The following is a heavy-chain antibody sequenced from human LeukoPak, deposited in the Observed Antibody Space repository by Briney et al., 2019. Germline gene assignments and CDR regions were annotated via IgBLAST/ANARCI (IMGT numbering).Heavy chain of an antibody. Sequence: PSETLSLTCSVSGGSISRYYWSWIRQSPGKGLEWIGFIYSSVTTKYNPSLKSRVSISIDMSKSQFSLKVSSVTASDTAVYYCARLDDRGKFDKWGQGTLVTVSS. CDR1: GGSISRYY. J-gene: IGHJ4*02. CDR2: IYSSVTT. V-gene: IGHV4-4*09. D-gene: IGHD3-22*01. CDR3: ARLDDRGKFDK.